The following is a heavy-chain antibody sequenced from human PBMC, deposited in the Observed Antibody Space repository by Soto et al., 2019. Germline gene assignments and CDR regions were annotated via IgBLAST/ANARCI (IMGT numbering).Heavy chain of an antibody. CDR1: GYTFTSYD. CDR2: MNANSGNT. Sequence: QVQLVQYGAEVKKPGASVKVSCKASGYTFTSYDINWVRHATGQGLEWMGWMNANSGNTGDAQKFQGRVTMTRNTSISTAFLELSSLRSEDTAVYYCAGVGYSYASSGYYLSFDYWGQGTLVTVPS. V-gene: IGHV1-8*01. CDR3: AGVGYSYASSGYYLSFDY. J-gene: IGHJ4*02. D-gene: IGHD3-22*01.